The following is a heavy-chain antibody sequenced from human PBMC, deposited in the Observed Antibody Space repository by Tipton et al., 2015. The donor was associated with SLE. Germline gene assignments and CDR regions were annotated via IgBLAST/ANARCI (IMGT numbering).Heavy chain of an antibody. CDR1: GTSISSPY. V-gene: IGHV4-59*11. Sequence: TLSLTCSVSGTSISSPYWSWIRQPPGQGLEWLGEIYNSGSTNYNPSFKSRVTISVDTSKNQFSLKMNSLTSADTAPYYCARRDVELAPLGFDNWGQGTLVTGSS. CDR3: ARRDVELAPLGFDN. CDR2: IYNSGST. J-gene: IGHJ4*02. D-gene: IGHD5-24*01.